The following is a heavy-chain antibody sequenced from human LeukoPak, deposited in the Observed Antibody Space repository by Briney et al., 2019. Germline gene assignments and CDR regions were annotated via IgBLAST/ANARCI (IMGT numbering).Heavy chain of an antibody. V-gene: IGHV3-74*01. CDR1: GFTFSSYW. Sequence: GGSLRLSCAASGFTFSSYWMHWVRQAPGKGLVWVSRINSDGSSTSYADSVKGRFTISRDNAKSTLYLQMNSLRAEDTAVYYCARERVVVPAATDYYYYGMDVWGQGTTVTVSS. J-gene: IGHJ6*02. CDR2: INSDGSST. CDR3: ARERVVVPAATDYYYYGMDV. D-gene: IGHD2-2*01.